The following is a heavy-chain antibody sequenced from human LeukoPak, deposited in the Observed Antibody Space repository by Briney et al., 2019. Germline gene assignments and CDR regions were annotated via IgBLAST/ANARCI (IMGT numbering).Heavy chain of an antibody. CDR1: GFTVSSNY. D-gene: IGHD7-27*01. Sequence: GGSLRLSCAASGFTVSSNYMTWVRQAPGKGLEWVSVIYRGVSIYYADSVKGRFTISRDNSKNTLDLQMNSLRAEDTAVYFCAKVGLTAKMFKGGFDYWGQGTLVTVSS. V-gene: IGHV3-66*01. CDR3: AKVGLTAKMFKGGFDY. CDR2: IYRGVSI. J-gene: IGHJ4*02.